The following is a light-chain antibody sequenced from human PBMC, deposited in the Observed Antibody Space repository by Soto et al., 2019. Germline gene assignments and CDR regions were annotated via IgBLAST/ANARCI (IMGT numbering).Light chain of an antibody. CDR3: SSYAGSNNLV. CDR1: SSDVGGYNS. V-gene: IGLV2-8*01. Sequence: QSALTQPPSASGSPGQSVTISCTGTSSDVGGYNSVSRYQQHPGKVPRLMIYEVSKRPSGVPDRFSGSKSVNTASLTVSGLQAEDEADYYCSSYAGSNNLVFGGGTKLTVL. CDR2: EVS. J-gene: IGLJ2*01.